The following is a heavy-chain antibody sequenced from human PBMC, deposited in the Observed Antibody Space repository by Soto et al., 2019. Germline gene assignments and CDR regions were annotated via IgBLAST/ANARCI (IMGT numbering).Heavy chain of an antibody. CDR1: GGSTSSYY. CDR3: ARTRFGYYGMDV. J-gene: IGHJ6*04. Sequence: SETLSLTCTVSGGSTSSYYWSWIRQPPGKGLEWTGYIYYSGSTNYNPTLKSRVTISVDTSKNQFSLKLSSVTAADTAVYYCARTRFGYYGMDVWSYGTTVTVSS. D-gene: IGHD3-10*01. CDR2: IYYSGST. V-gene: IGHV4-59*01.